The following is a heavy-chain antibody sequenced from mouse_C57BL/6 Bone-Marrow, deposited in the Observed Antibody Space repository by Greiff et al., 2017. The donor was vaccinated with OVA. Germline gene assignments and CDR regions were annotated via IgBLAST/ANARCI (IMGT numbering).Heavy chain of an antibody. CDR2: ISSGGSYT. J-gene: IGHJ4*01. CDR3: ASRSKKIYYAMDY. Sequence: EVKVVESGGDLVKPGGSLKLSCAASGFTFSSYGMSWVRQTPDKRLEWVATISSGGSYTYYPDSVKGRFTISRDNAKNTLYLQMSSLKSEDTARYYCASRSKKIYYAMDYWGQGTSGTVSS. D-gene: IGHD2-5*01. CDR1: GFTFSSYG. V-gene: IGHV5-6*01.